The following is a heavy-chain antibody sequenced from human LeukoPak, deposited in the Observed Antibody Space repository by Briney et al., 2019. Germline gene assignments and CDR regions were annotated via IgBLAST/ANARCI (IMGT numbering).Heavy chain of an antibody. V-gene: IGHV1-2*02. D-gene: IGHD6-19*01. CDR3: ARGVAGTGYYYYYYMDV. CDR2: INPNSGGT. J-gene: IGHJ6*03. Sequence: ASVKVSCKSSGYTFRDYFLHWVRQAPGQGLEWMGWINPNSGGTKYAQKFQGRVTMTRNTSISTAYMELSSLRSEDTAVYYCARGVAGTGYYYYYYMDVWGKGTTVTISS. CDR1: GYTFRDYF.